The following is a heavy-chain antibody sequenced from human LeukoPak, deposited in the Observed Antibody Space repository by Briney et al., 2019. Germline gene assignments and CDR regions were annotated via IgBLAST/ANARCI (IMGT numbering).Heavy chain of an antibody. D-gene: IGHD5-18*01. Sequence: PGGSLRLSCAASGFTFNIFGMNWVRQAPGKGLEWVSSMSGNGGSAYYADPVKGRFTISRDNSMNTLYLQMNSLRAEDTAVYYCAKDDRIQTRRYSYNYWGQGTLVTVSS. CDR2: MSGNGGSA. CDR1: GFTFNIFG. V-gene: IGHV3-23*01. J-gene: IGHJ4*02. CDR3: AKDDRIQTRRYSYNY.